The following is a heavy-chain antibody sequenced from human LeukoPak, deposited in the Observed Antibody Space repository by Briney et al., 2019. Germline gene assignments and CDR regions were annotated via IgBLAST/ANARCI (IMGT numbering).Heavy chain of an antibody. D-gene: IGHD3-3*02. V-gene: IGHV3-53*01. Sequence: PGGSLRLSCAVSGFTVSNNYMTWVRQAPGKGLEWVSVIYSGGTTYYAGSVKGRFTISRDNSNNTLYLQMNSLRADDTAVYYCANRISAALDIWGKGTMVTVSS. CDR2: IYSGGTT. J-gene: IGHJ3*02. CDR1: GFTVSNNY. CDR3: ANRISAALDI.